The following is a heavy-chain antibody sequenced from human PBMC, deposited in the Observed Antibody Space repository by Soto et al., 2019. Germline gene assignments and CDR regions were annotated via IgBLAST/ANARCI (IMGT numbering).Heavy chain of an antibody. D-gene: IGHD3-22*01. Sequence: QLQLQESGSGLVKPSQTLSLTCAVSGGSIRSGGYSWSWIRQPPGKGLEWIGYIYHSGSPYYNPSLKIRVTISVDRSTNQFPLKLSSVTAADTAVYYCARGAPVVNDYGGQGTLVTVSS. CDR3: ARGAPVVNDY. V-gene: IGHV4-30-2*01. CDR1: GGSIRSGGYS. J-gene: IGHJ4*02. CDR2: IYHSGSP.